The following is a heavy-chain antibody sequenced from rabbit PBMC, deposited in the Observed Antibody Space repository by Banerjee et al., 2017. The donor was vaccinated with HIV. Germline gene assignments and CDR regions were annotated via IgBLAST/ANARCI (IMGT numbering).Heavy chain of an antibody. J-gene: IGHJ4*01. CDR1: GFDLTTYY. V-gene: IGHV1S47*01. Sequence: QEQLKETGGGLVQPGGSLTLSCKASGFDLTTYYMNWVRQAPGKGLEWIGSIYAGDSGATYYAPWAMGRFTISRNTSLNTMYLQMTSLTVADTATYFCARDLGYSYDDYGPPKYYFNLWGPGTLVTVS. D-gene: IGHD2-1*01. CDR2: IYAGDSGAT. CDR3: ARDLGYSYDDYGPPKYYFNL.